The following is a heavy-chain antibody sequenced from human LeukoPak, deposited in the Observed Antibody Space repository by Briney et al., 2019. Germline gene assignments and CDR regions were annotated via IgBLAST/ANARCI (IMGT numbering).Heavy chain of an antibody. V-gene: IGHV1-69*13. CDR2: IIPIFGTA. Sequence: ASVKVSCKASGGTFSSYAISWVRQAPGQGLEWIGGIIPIFGTANYAQKFQGRVTITADESTSTAYMELSSLRSEDTAVYYCARTSYDYVWGSYRLFDYWGQGTLVTVSS. CDR3: ARTSYDYVWGSYRLFDY. CDR1: GGTFSSYA. J-gene: IGHJ4*02. D-gene: IGHD3-16*02.